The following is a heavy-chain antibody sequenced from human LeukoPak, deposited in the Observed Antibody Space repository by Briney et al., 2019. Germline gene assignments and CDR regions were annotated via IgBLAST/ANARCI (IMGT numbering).Heavy chain of an antibody. D-gene: IGHD3-10*01. CDR3: ARDLHLMVRGAPDY. Sequence: PSETLSLTCTVSGGSISSYYWSWIRQPAGKRLEWIGRIYTSGSTNYNPSLKSRVTMSVDTSKNQFSLKLSSVTAADTAVYYCARDLHLMVRGAPDYWGQGTLVTVSS. CDR2: IYTSGST. J-gene: IGHJ4*02. CDR1: GGSISSYY. V-gene: IGHV4-4*07.